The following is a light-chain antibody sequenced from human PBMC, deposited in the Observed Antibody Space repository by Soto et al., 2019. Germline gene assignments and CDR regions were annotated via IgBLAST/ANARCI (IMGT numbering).Light chain of an antibody. CDR3: QHRSNWPLT. Sequence: DIVLTQSPATLSLSPGERATLSCRASQSVSSSLAWYQQKPDPTPRLLIYDASNRATGIPARFNGSGSGTDFTLTVSSLEPEDFAVYYCQHRSNWPLTFGGGTKVEIK. J-gene: IGKJ4*01. V-gene: IGKV3-11*01. CDR2: DAS. CDR1: QSVSSS.